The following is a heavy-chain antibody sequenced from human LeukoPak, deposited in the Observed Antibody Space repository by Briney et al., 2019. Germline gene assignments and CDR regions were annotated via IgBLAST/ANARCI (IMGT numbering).Heavy chain of an antibody. Sequence: PGGSLRLSCAASGFTFSSYAMSWVRQAPGKGLEWVSGISGSGGSTYYADSVKGRFTISRDNSKNTLYLQMNSLRAEDTAVYYCAKSARYSSSWYLPFDYWGQGTLVTVSS. CDR2: ISGSGGST. J-gene: IGHJ4*02. V-gene: IGHV3-23*01. CDR3: AKSARYSSSWYLPFDY. CDR1: GFTFSSYA. D-gene: IGHD6-13*01.